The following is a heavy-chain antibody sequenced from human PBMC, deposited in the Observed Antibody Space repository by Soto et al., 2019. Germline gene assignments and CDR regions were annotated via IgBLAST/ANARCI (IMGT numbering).Heavy chain of an antibody. D-gene: IGHD6-19*01. CDR1: GFTFRNYN. CDR3: AREWLARSYFDY. Sequence: EVQLVESGGGLVKPGGSLRLSCAASGFTFRNYNMNWVRQAPGRGLEWVSSISSSSNFIYYADSLKGRFTISRDNAKNSPYLQMNRLRAEDTAVYFCAREWLARSYFDYWGQGTLVTVSS. CDR2: ISSSSNFI. J-gene: IGHJ4*02. V-gene: IGHV3-21*01.